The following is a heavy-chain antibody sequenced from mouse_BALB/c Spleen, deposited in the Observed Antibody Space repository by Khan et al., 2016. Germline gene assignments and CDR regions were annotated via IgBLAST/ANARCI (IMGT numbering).Heavy chain of an antibody. CDR2: ISSGSSNI. CDR3: TRGDY. J-gene: IGHJ2*01. Sequence: EVELVESGGGLVQPGGSRKLSCAASGFTFSRFGMHWVRQTPEKGLEWVAFISSGSSNIYYTDTLKGRFTISRDNPKNALLLQMTSLRSEDTAMYYCTRGDYWGQGTTLTVSS. CDR1: GFTFSRFG. V-gene: IGHV5-17*02.